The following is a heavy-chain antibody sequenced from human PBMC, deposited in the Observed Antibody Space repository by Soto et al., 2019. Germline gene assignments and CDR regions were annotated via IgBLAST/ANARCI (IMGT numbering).Heavy chain of an antibody. CDR1: GGTFSSYA. CDR2: IIPIFGTA. CDR3: AHLAYYYDSSGYDTGYCQH. D-gene: IGHD3-22*01. Sequence: QVQLVQSGAEVKKPGSSVKVSCKASGGTFSSYAISWVRQAPGQGLEWMGGIIPIFGTANYAQKFQGRVTITADESTSTAYMELSSLRSEDTAVYYCAHLAYYYDSSGYDTGYCQHWGQGTLVTVSS. J-gene: IGHJ1*01. V-gene: IGHV1-69*01.